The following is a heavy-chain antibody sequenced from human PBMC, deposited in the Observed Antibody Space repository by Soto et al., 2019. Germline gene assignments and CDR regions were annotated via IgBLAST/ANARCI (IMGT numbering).Heavy chain of an antibody. J-gene: IGHJ4*02. D-gene: IGHD5-18*01. Sequence: QVQLQESGPGLVKPSQTLSLTCTVSGGSINSGGYSWSWIRQHPGKGLDWIGCISYGGSTSYNPSLKSRVTSSVDTSKNQFSLKLTSVTAADTAVYHCSRGILVWGQGALITVSS. V-gene: IGHV4-31*03. CDR2: ISYGGST. CDR3: SRGILV. CDR1: GGSINSGGYS.